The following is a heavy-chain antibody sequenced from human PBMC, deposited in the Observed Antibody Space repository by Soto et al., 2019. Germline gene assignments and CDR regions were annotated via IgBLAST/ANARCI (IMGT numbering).Heavy chain of an antibody. CDR2: IDPSDSYT. D-gene: IGHD1-26*01. J-gene: IGHJ6*02. CDR3: ARHGVVGATSGSYYYYGMDV. Sequence: GESLKISCKGSGYSFTSYWISWVRQVPGKGLEWMGRIDPSDSYTNYSPSFQGHVTISADKSISTAYLQWSSLKASDTAMYYCARHGVVGATSGSYYYYGMDVWGQGTTVTVSS. CDR1: GYSFTSYW. V-gene: IGHV5-10-1*01.